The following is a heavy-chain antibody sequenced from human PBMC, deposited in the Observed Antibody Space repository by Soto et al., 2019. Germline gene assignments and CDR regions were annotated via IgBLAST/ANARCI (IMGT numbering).Heavy chain of an antibody. CDR3: ARGRYLDY. Sequence: QAHLVQSGAEVKKPGASVKVSCKASGYTFTTYGIAWVRQAPGQGLEWMGWISAYNANTDYAQRLQGRVTITTDTSTSTAHMELRSLRSDDTAVYYCARGRYLDYWGQGTLVTVSS. V-gene: IGHV1-18*01. J-gene: IGHJ4*02. CDR1: GYTFTTYG. D-gene: IGHD1-26*01. CDR2: ISAYNANT.